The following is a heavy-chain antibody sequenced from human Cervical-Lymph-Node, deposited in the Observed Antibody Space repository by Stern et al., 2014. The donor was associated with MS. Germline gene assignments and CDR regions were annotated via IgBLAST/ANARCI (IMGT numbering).Heavy chain of an antibody. CDR1: GDSISSYTHY. CDR3: AKHACTGAACPFDL. J-gene: IGHJ4*02. V-gene: IGHV4-39*01. D-gene: IGHD2-8*02. Sequence: QLQLQESGPGLVKPSETLSLTCAVSGDSISSYTHYWAWIRQPPGKGLEWLGSVYCSGAPYYNPPLRGRHTIAWDHPKSHFALGLTSVTAADTAVYYCAKHACTGAACPFDLWGQGTLVTVSS. CDR2: VYCSGAP.